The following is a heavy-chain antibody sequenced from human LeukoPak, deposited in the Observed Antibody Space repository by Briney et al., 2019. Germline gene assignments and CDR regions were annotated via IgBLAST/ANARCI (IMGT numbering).Heavy chain of an antibody. CDR3: ARHGLYGCRGGRCYTSFYYYGMDV. CDR1: SYKFSYYW. Sequence: GVSLQISCKGSSYKFSYYWIGWVRQMPGRSLEWMGIIYPDDYDTRYSPSFQGQVTVSVDKSLSTAYLQWNSLEASDTAMYFCARHGLYGCRGGRCYTSFYYYGMDVWGQGTTVTVSS. D-gene: IGHD2-15*01. V-gene: IGHV5-51*01. J-gene: IGHJ6*02. CDR2: IYPDDYDT.